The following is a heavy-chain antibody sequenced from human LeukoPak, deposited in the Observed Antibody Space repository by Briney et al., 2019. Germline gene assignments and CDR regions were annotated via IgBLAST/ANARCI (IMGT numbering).Heavy chain of an antibody. CDR2: ISSSSNAI. J-gene: IGHJ5*02. V-gene: IGHV3-48*01. CDR3: AAIACSASSGLPP. Sequence: GGSLRLSCAASGFTFTSHSMNWRRQAPGKGLEWVSYISSSSNAIYYADSVKGRFTISRYNAKNSLYMQMNSVRAEETAVYSCAAIACSASSGLPPWGEGTLVTVSS. D-gene: IGHD3-22*01. CDR1: GFTFTSHS.